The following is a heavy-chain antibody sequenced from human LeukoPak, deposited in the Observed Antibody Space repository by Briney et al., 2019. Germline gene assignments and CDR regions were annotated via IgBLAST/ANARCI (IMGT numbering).Heavy chain of an antibody. CDR3: AAMPYIVVVVAADY. J-gene: IGHJ4*02. D-gene: IGHD2-15*01. CDR2: ISGSGGST. Sequence: PGGSLRLSCAASGFTFSSYAMSWVRQAPGKGLEWVSAISGSGGSTYYADSVKGRFTISRDNSKNTLYLQMNSLRAEDTAVYYCAAMPYIVVVVAADYWGQGTLVTVSS. CDR1: GFTFSSYA. V-gene: IGHV3-23*01.